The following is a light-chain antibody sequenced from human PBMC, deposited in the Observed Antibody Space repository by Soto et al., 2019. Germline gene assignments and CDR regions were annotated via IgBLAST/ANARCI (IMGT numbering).Light chain of an antibody. CDR3: QHRSNWPPMYT. CDR1: QSVAGF. J-gene: IGKJ2*01. CDR2: DTT. V-gene: IGKV3-11*01. Sequence: EIVLTQSPATLSLSPGERATLSWRAGQSVAGFLAWYQQKPGQAPRLLIYDTTKRATGIPARFSGSGSGTDFTLTISSLEPEDFAVYHCQHRSNWPPMYTFGQGTKLEIK.